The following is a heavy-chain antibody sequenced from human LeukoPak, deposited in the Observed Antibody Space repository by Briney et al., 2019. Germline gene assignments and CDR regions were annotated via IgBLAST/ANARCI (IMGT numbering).Heavy chain of an antibody. V-gene: IGHV1-2*02. CDR1: GYTFTRYY. Sequence: ASVKVSCKASGYTFTRYYMHWVRQAPGQGLEWMGWINPNSGGTNYAQKFQGRVTMTRDTSISTAYMELSRLRSDDTAVYYCARGGGLGNAAYYYYMDVWGKGTTVTVSS. J-gene: IGHJ6*03. CDR3: ARGGGLGNAAYYYYMDV. D-gene: IGHD1-1*01. CDR2: INPNSGGT.